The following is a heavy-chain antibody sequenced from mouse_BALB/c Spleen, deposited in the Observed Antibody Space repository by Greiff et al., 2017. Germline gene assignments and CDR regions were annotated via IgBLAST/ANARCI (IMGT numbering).Heavy chain of an antibody. CDR1: GFTFSSYA. CDR3: ARLGNYVGYYAMDY. J-gene: IGHJ4*01. V-gene: IGHV5-9-3*01. Sequence: EVQGVESGGGLVKPGGSLKLSCAASGFTFSSYAMSWVRQTPEKRLEWVATISSGGSYTYYPDSVKGRFTISRDNAKNTLYLQMSSLRSEDTAMYYCARLGNYVGYYAMDYWGQGTSVTVSS. D-gene: IGHD2-1*01. CDR2: ISSGGSYT.